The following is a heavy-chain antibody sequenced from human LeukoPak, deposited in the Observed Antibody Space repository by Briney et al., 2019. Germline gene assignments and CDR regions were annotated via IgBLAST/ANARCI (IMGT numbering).Heavy chain of an antibody. CDR2: ITDSGGST. CDR3: AKVPLPYCSSTSCYFDY. Sequence: GGSLRLSCAASGFTFRSYAMSWVRQAPGKGLEWVSAITDSGGSTYYADSVKGRFSISRDNSKNTLYLQMNSLRAEDTAVYYCAKVPLPYCSSTSCYFDYWGQGTLVTVSS. J-gene: IGHJ4*02. V-gene: IGHV3-23*01. CDR1: GFTFRSYA. D-gene: IGHD2-2*01.